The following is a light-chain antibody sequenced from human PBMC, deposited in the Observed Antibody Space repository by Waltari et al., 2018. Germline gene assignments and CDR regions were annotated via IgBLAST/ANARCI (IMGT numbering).Light chain of an antibody. CDR3: ALYIGSCILV. CDR2: QAN. CDR1: SGSLSTTSY. Sequence: QTVVTQEPSLSVSPGGTVTLTCALSSGSLSTTSYATWYQQTPGQAPRTLVYQANARSSGVPGRFSGSILGNTASLTNTGAQADEESDYYCALYIGSCILVFCGGTRLTVL. J-gene: IGLJ3*02. V-gene: IGLV8-61*01.